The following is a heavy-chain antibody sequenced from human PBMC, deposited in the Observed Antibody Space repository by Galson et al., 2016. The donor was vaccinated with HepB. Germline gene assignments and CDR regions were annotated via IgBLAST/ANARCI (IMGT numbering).Heavy chain of an antibody. Sequence: SLRLSCAASGFTSSTYWVNWVRQAPGKGLEWVASIKQDGSQKFSVDSVKGRFTISRDDAKNSLYLQMNSLRADDTAVYYCAGGTYHNWFGAWGLGTLVTVSS. V-gene: IGHV3-7*03. CDR2: IKQDGSQK. CDR3: AGGTYHNWFGA. D-gene: IGHD3-16*01. CDR1: GFTSSTYW. J-gene: IGHJ5*02.